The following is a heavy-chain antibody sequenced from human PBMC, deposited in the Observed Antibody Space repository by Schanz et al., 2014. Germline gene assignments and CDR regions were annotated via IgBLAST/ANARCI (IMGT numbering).Heavy chain of an antibody. CDR2: IGYDGSEK. CDR3: ARSRGFDSIFDF. J-gene: IGHJ4*02. D-gene: IGHD5-12*01. CDR1: GFTFSSYA. Sequence: QVQLVESGGGVVQPGRSLRLSCAASGFTFSSYAMHWVRQAPGKGLEWVANIGYDGSEKYYVDSVKGRFTISRDNSKDTLYLQMSGLTPEDTAVYYCARSRGFDSIFDFWGRGTLVTVSS. V-gene: IGHV3-33*08.